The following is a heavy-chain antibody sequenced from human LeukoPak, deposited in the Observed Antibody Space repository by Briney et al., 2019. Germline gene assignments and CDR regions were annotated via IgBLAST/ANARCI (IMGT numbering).Heavy chain of an antibody. CDR1: GGSFSGYY. J-gene: IGHJ5*02. Sequence: SETLSLTCAVYGGSFSGYYWSWISQPPGKGLEWIGEINRSGSTNYNPSLKSRVTISVDTSKNQFSLKLSSVTAADTAVYYCARGDYYDSSGYYYVEGWFDPWGQGTLVTVSS. CDR2: INRSGST. CDR3: ARGDYYDSSGYYYVEGWFDP. D-gene: IGHD3-22*01. V-gene: IGHV4-34*01.